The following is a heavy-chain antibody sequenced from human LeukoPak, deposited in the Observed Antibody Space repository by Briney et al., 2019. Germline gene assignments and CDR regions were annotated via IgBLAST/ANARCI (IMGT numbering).Heavy chain of an antibody. CDR3: ARDLGDPYCSSTGCYAY. Sequence: PSETLSLTCTVSGGSISSYYWSWLRQPPGKGLEWIGYIYYSGSTNFNPSLKSRVTISVDTSKNQFSLKLSSVTAADTAVYYCARDLGDPYCSSTGCYAYWGQGTLVTVSS. V-gene: IGHV4-59*01. CDR1: GGSISSYY. CDR2: IYYSGST. J-gene: IGHJ4*02. D-gene: IGHD2-2*01.